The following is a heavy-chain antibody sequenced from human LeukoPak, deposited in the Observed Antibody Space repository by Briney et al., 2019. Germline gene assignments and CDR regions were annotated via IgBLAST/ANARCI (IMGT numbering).Heavy chain of an antibody. Sequence: SETLSLTCTVPGDSINNGSFYWGWIRQPPGKGLEWIGSSYYSGSTYHNPSLKSRVTIFVDTSKNQFSVRLRSVTAAATAVYYCARDLIDTSGYYDNWADPWGQGTLVTVSS. D-gene: IGHD3-22*01. CDR3: ARDLIDTSGYYDNWADP. CDR2: SYYSGST. CDR1: GDSINNGSFY. J-gene: IGHJ5*02. V-gene: IGHV4-39*02.